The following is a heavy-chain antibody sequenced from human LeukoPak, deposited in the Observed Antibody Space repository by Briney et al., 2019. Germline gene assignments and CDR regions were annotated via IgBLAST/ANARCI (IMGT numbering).Heavy chain of an antibody. CDR3: ARVPIQYHGSDAFDT. D-gene: IGHD2-2*01. J-gene: IGHJ3*02. CDR2: IYYSGST. V-gene: IGHV4-61*01. Sequence: SETLSLTCTVSGVSVSSGSYYWSWIRQPPGKGLEWIGYIYYSGSTNYNPSPKSRVTISVDTSKNQFSLKLSSVTAADTAVYYCARVPIQYHGSDAFDTWGQGTMVTVSS. CDR1: GVSVSSGSYY.